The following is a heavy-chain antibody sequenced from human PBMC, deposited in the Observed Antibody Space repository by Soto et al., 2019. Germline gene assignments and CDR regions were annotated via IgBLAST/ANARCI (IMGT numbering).Heavy chain of an antibody. CDR1: GFTFSSYG. CDR2: ISYDGSNK. D-gene: IGHD2-15*01. V-gene: IGHV3-30*18. Sequence: PGGSLRLSCAASGFTFSSYGMHWVRQAPGKGLEWVAVISYDGSNKYYADSVKGRLTISRDNSKNTLYLQMNSLRAEDTAVYYCAKDVKYCSGGSCYLYFDYWGQGTLVTVSS. CDR3: AKDVKYCSGGSCYLYFDY. J-gene: IGHJ4*02.